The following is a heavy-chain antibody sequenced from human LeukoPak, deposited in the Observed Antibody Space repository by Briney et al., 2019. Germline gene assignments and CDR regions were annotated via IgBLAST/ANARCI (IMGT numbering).Heavy chain of an antibody. CDR3: ARDTFNYYDSSGHDAFDI. V-gene: IGHV1-18*01. CDR1: GYTFTSYG. J-gene: IGHJ3*02. CDR2: ISAYNGNT. D-gene: IGHD3-22*01. Sequence: ASVKVSCKASGYTFTSYGISWVRQAPGQGGEWMGWISAYNGNTNYAQKLQGRVTMATDTSTSTAYMELRSLRSDDTAVYYCARDTFNYYDSSGHDAFDIWGQGTMVTVSS.